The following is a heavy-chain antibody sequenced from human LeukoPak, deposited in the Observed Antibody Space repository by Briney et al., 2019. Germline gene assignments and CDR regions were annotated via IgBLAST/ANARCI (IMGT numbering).Heavy chain of an antibody. V-gene: IGHV4-30-4*08. Sequence: SETLSLTCTVSGGSISSGDYYWSWIRQPPGKGLEWIGYIYYSGSTYYNPSLKSRVTVSVDTSKSQFSLKLSSVTAADTAVYYCARERAVAGRLDYWGQGTLVTVSS. CDR1: GGSISSGDYY. D-gene: IGHD6-19*01. CDR3: ARERAVAGRLDY. CDR2: IYYSGST. J-gene: IGHJ4*02.